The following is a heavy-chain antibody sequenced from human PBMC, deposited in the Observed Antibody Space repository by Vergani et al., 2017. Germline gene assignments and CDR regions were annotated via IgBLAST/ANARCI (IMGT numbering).Heavy chain of an antibody. CDR3: ARGRDCSSTSCYNFDY. CDR1: GGSFSGYY. CDR2: INHSGST. J-gene: IGHJ4*02. V-gene: IGHV4-34*01. D-gene: IGHD2-2*01. Sequence: QVQLQQWGAGLLKPSETLSLTCAVYGGSFSGYYWSWIRQPPGKGLEWIGEINHSGSTNYNPSLKSRVTISADTSKNQFSLKLSSVTAADTAVYYCARGRDCSSTSCYNFDYWGQGTLVTVSS.